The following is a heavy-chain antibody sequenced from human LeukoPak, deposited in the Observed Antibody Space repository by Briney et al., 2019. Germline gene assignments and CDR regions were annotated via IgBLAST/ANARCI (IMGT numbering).Heavy chain of an antibody. CDR2: IYSGGST. CDR3: ARGTRRRGVATIFGVVISPYYYMDV. J-gene: IGHJ6*03. Sequence: GGSLRLSCAASGFTVSSNYMSWVRQAPGKGLEWVSVIYSGGSTYYADSVKGRFTISRDNSKNTLYLQMNSLRAEDTAVYYCARGTRRRGVATIFGVVISPYYYMDVWGKGTTVTVSS. CDR1: GFTVSSNY. D-gene: IGHD3-3*01. V-gene: IGHV3-53*01.